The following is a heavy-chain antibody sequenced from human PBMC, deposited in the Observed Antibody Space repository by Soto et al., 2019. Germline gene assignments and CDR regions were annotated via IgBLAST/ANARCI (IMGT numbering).Heavy chain of an antibody. Sequence: PGGSLRLSCAASGFTFSSYAMHWVRQAPGKGLEWVAVISYDGSNKYYAVSVKFRFTISRDNSKDTLYLQLNSLRPEDMAVYYCAKTIQYCISSSCYLGYYYGMDVWGQGTTVTVSS. CDR2: ISYDGSNK. D-gene: IGHD2-2*01. CDR3: AKTIQYCISSSCYLGYYYGMDV. V-gene: IGHV3-30-3*02. J-gene: IGHJ6*02. CDR1: GFTFSSYA.